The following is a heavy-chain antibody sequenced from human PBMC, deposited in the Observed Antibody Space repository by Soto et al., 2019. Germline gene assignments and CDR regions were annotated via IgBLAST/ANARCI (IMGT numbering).Heavy chain of an antibody. CDR2: ISYDGSNK. D-gene: IGHD3-10*01. Sequence: QVQLVESGGGVVQPGRSLRLSCAASGFTFSSYAMHWVRQAPGKGLELLAVISYDGSNKYYAVSVKGRFTISRDNSKNTLYLQMNRLRGEDTAVYYCARGITMFRGVIIDYFDYWGQGTLVTVSS. J-gene: IGHJ4*02. CDR3: ARGITMFRGVIIDYFDY. V-gene: IGHV3-30-3*01. CDR1: GFTFSSYA.